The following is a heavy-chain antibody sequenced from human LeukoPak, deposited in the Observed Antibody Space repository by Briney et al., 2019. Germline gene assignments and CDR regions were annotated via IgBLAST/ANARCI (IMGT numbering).Heavy chain of an antibody. V-gene: IGHV3-20*04. CDR3: ARDSLYYDILTGYSYYYYYMDV. CDR2: INWNGGST. J-gene: IGHJ6*03. CDR1: GFPFVDYG. D-gene: IGHD3-9*01. Sequence: GSLRLSCAASGFPFVDYGMSWVRQAPGKGLEWVSGINWNGGSTGYADSVKGRFTISRDNAKNSLYLQMNSLRAEDTALYYCARDSLYYDILTGYSYYYYYMDVWGKGTTVTAS.